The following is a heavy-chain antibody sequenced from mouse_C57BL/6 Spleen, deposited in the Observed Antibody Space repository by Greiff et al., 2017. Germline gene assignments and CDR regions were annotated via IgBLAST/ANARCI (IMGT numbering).Heavy chain of an antibody. J-gene: IGHJ2*01. CDR2: ISSGSSTI. CDR1: GFTFSDYG. D-gene: IGHD1-1*02. Sequence: EVQRVESGGGLVKPGGSLKLSCAASGFTFSDYGMHWVRQAPEKGLEWVAYISSGSSTIYYAETVKGRFTISRDNAKNTLFLQMTSLRSEDTAMYYCARKGTWGSYDNFDYWGQGTTLTVSS. CDR3: ARKGTWGSYDNFDY. V-gene: IGHV5-17*01.